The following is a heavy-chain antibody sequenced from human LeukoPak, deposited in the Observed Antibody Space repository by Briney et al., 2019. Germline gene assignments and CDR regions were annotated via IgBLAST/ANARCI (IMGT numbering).Heavy chain of an antibody. D-gene: IGHD3-22*01. J-gene: IGHJ4*02. CDR2: MSHSGST. CDR3: ARHNVYDSSGDGRYYFDQ. Sequence: SETLSLTXAVSGYSISSGYHWAWIRQPPGKRLEWIGSMSHSGSTYYNPSLKSRVTFSVDTSKNQFSVKLRSVSAADTAVYYCARHNVYDSSGDGRYYFDQWGQGTLVTVSS. CDR1: GYSISSGYH. V-gene: IGHV4-38-2*01.